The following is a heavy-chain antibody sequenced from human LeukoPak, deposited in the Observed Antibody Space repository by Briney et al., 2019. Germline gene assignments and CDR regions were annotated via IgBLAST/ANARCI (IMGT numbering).Heavy chain of an antibody. CDR2: ISGSGGST. CDR3: AKGATGAQYFDY. D-gene: IGHD1-26*01. CDR1: GFTFSSYA. J-gene: IGHJ4*02. V-gene: IGHV3-23*01. Sequence: SGGSLRLSCAASGFTFSSYAMSWVRQAPGKGLEWVSAISGSGGSTYYADSVKGRFTISRDNSKNTLYLRMNSLRAEDTAVYYCAKGATGAQYFDYWGQGTLVTVSS.